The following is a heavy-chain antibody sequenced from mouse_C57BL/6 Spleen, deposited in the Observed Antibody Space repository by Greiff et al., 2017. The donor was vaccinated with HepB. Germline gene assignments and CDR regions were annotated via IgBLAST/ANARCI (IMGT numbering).Heavy chain of an antibody. J-gene: IGHJ3*01. CDR3: ARSSDSNYGIWFAY. D-gene: IGHD2-5*01. V-gene: IGHV14-2*01. CDR1: GFNIKDYY. CDR2: IDPEDGEP. Sequence: EVQLQQSGAELVKPGASVKLSCTASGFNIKDYYMHWVKQRTEQGLEWIGRIDPEDGEPKYAPKFQGKATITADTSSNTAYLQLSSLTSEDTAVYYCARSSDSNYGIWFAYWGQGTLVTVSA.